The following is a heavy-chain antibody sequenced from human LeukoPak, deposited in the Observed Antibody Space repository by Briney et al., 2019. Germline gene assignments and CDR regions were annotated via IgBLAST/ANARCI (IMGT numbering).Heavy chain of an antibody. V-gene: IGHV1-18*01. J-gene: IGHJ6*02. CDR1: GYTFTSYG. D-gene: IGHD4-11*01. CDR3: ARGSRMTTVTRYYSYYYGMDV. CDR2: ISAYNGNT. Sequence: ASVKVSCKASGYTFTSYGMSWVRQAPGQGLEWRGWISAYNGNTNYAQKLQGRVTMTTDTSTSTAYMELRSLRSDDTAVYYCARGSRMTTVTRYYSYYYGMDVWGQGTTVTVSS.